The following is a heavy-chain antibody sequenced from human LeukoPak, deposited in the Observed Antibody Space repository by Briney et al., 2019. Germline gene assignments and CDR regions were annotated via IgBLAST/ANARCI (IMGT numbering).Heavy chain of an antibody. CDR3: ARGAKGYYYYYMDV. J-gene: IGHJ6*03. CDR2: IWYDGSNK. CDR1: GFTFSSYG. D-gene: IGHD3-16*01. Sequence: PGGSLRLSCAASGFTFSSYGMHWVRQAPGKGLEWVAVIWYDGSNKQYADSVKGRFTISRDNSKNTLYLLMNNLRAEDTAVNYCARGAKGYYYYYMDVWGKGTTVTVSS. V-gene: IGHV3-33*01.